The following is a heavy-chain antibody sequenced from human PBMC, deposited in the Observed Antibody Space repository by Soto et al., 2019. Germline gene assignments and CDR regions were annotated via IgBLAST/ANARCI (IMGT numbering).Heavy chain of an antibody. CDR3: ARARGKWSSSSDFDS. V-gene: IGHV3-33*01. D-gene: IGHD6-6*01. CDR2: IWYDGSNK. J-gene: IGHJ4*02. Sequence: GVSLRLSCAASVFTFSTYDMHWVRQTPGKGLEWVAIIWYDGSNKYFADSVKGRFTISRDNSKNTLYLQMNSLGAEDTAIYYCARARGKWSSSSDFDSWGQGTLVTVSS. CDR1: VFTFSTYD.